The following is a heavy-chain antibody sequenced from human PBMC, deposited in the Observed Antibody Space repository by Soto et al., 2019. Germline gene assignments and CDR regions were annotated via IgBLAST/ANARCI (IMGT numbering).Heavy chain of an antibody. CDR2: IYDSGST. CDR3: ARGDYYGSGATGEYFQH. D-gene: IGHD3-10*01. Sequence: QVQLQESGRGLVKPSQTLSLTCSVSGGSITSGGYYWSWIRQHPGRGLEWIGYIYDSGSTYYNPSLKSRVTISVDTSKKQFSLNLNSVTAADTAVYYCARGDYYGSGATGEYFQHWGQGTLVTVSS. CDR1: GGSITSGGYY. V-gene: IGHV4-31*03. J-gene: IGHJ1*01.